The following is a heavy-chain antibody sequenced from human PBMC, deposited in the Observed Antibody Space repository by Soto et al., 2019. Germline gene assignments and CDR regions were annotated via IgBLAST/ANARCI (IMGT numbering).Heavy chain of an antibody. D-gene: IGHD3-3*01. CDR2: MNPNSGHT. V-gene: IGHV1-8*01. CDR1: GYTFTTYD. J-gene: IGHJ6*02. CDR3: ARGHYDLWSKYYGMDV. Sequence: QVQLVQSGAEVKKPGASVKVSCKASGYTFTTYDIYWVRQGTGQGLEWMGWMNPNSGHTGYAQKFQGRDTMTRDTSISAAYMELSSLRSDDTAVYYCARGHYDLWSKYYGMDVWGQGTTVTVSS.